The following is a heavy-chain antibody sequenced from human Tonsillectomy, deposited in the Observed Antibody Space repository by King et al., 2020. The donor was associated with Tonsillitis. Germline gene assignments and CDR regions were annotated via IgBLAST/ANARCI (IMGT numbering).Heavy chain of an antibody. CDR3: VRFGYFEWWVPPTGMDV. V-gene: IGHV3-43*01. CDR1: GFNFHEYT. Sequence: VQLVESGGVVVQSGGSLRLSCVASGFNFHEYTMHWVRQGPGKGLEWVSLISWDGRTSNYAGSVKGRFTISRDNSKNSLYLQMNSLTTEDTGLYYCVRFGYFEWWVPPTGMDVWGHGTTVTVSS. J-gene: IGHJ6*02. D-gene: IGHD3-9*01. CDR2: ISWDGRTS.